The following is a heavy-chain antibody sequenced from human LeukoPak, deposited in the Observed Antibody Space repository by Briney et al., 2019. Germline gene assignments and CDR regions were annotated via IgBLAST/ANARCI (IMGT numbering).Heavy chain of an antibody. V-gene: IGHV4-61*02. Sequence: PSQTLSLTCTVSGGSINSGSYYWSWIRQPAGTGLEWIGRIYTSGSTNYNPSLKSRVTISVDTSKNQFSLKLSSVTAADTAVYYCAAWGRLQWGFDYWGQGTLVTVSS. J-gene: IGHJ4*02. D-gene: IGHD5-24*01. CDR3: AAWGRLQWGFDY. CDR1: GGSINSGSYY. CDR2: IYTSGST.